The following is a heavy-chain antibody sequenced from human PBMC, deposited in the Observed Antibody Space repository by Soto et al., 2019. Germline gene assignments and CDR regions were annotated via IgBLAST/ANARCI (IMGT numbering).Heavy chain of an antibody. CDR3: ARLTGMTKATTDRGYDP. Sequence: QLQLQESGPGLVKPSETLSLTCTVSGGSISSDSHHWDWIRQPPGKGPEWIGSIFFTGRTYYNPSLKSRVTISVDTSKNQFSLAMNYVTAADTAVYYCARLTGMTKATTDRGYDPWGQGTLVTVSS. D-gene: IGHD4-17*01. J-gene: IGHJ5*02. CDR2: IFFTGRT. CDR1: GGSISSDSHH. V-gene: IGHV4-39*01.